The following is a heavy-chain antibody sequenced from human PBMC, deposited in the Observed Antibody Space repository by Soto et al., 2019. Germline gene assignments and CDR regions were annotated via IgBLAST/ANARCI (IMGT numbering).Heavy chain of an antibody. CDR2: VYTSGYS. CDR1: GGSISSDY. Sequence: VQLQESGPGLVKPSETLSLICTVSGGSISSDYLSWIRQPAGKGLEWIGRVYTSGYSNSNPSLKSRVTMSVATSKKQFSLNLSSVTAADPAVYYCAREPTTAGTVNGFDPWGQGTLVTVSS. V-gene: IGHV4-4*07. D-gene: IGHD6-13*01. J-gene: IGHJ5*02. CDR3: AREPTTAGTVNGFDP.